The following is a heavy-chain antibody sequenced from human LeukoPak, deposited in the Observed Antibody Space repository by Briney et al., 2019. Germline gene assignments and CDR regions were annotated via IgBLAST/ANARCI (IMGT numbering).Heavy chain of an antibody. CDR3: ARDLLVRYFDK. Sequence: ASVKVPCKASGGTFSSYAISWVRQAPGQGLEWMGRIIPLLGTENYAQKFQGRVTITADKSTSTAYMELSSLRSEDTAVYYCARDLLVRYFDKWGQGTLVTVSS. V-gene: IGHV1-69*04. CDR1: GGTFSSYA. CDR2: IIPLLGTE. D-gene: IGHD3-9*01. J-gene: IGHJ4*02.